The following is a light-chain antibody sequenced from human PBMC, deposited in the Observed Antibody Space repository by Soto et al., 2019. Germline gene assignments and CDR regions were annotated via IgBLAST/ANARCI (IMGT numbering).Light chain of an antibody. J-gene: IGKJ3*01. Sequence: DIQLTQSPSFLSASVGDRVTITCRASLGISTYLAWYQQKPGKAPNLLIYAASTLQSGVPSRFSGSGSGTEFTLTISSLQHEDFATYYCQHVNTYTFGPGTKVDIK. CDR3: QHVNTYT. V-gene: IGKV1-9*01. CDR2: AAS. CDR1: LGISTY.